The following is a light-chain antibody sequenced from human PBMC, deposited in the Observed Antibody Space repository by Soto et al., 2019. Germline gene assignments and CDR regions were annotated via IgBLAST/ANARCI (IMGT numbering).Light chain of an antibody. CDR2: GAS. J-gene: IGKJ3*01. CDR3: QQYGSSPIFP. CDR1: QSVSSSY. V-gene: IGKV3-20*01. Sequence: EIVLTQSPGTLSLSPGERATLSCRASQSVSSSYLAWYQQKPGQAPRLLIYGASSRATGIPDRFSGSGSVTDFTLTISRLEPEDFAVYYCQQYGSSPIFPFGPGPKVDIK.